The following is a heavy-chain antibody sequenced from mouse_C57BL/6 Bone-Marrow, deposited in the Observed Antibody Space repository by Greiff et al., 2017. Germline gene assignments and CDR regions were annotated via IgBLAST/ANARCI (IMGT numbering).Heavy chain of an antibody. CDR2: ISDGGSYT. V-gene: IGHV5-4*03. Sequence: EVMLVESGGGLVKPGGSLKLSCAASGFTFSSYAMSWVRQTPEKRLEWVATISDGGSYTYYPDNVKGRFTISRDHAKNNLYLHMSHLKSEDTAMYYCAIYGSSSFDDWGQGTTLTVSS. CDR3: AIYGSSSFDD. D-gene: IGHD1-1*01. J-gene: IGHJ2*01. CDR1: GFTFSSYA.